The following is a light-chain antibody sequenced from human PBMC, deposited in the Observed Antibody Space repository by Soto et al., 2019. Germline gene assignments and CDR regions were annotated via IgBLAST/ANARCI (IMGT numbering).Light chain of an antibody. CDR3: GAWDTSLTTVL. Sequence: QSVLTQPPSVSAAPGQKVTISCSGSRSNIGHNYVSWYQHLPGTAPKLIIYDNHKQPSGIPDRFSGSQSGTSATLGITGLQTGDEADYYCGAWDTSLTTVLFGGGTKLTVL. CDR2: DNH. V-gene: IGLV1-51*01. CDR1: RSNIGHNY. J-gene: IGLJ2*01.